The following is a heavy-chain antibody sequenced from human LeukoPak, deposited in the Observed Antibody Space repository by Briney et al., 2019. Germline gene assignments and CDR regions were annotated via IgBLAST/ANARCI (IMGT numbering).Heavy chain of an antibody. CDR1: GYTFTGYH. CDR2: INPYSGDT. J-gene: IGHJ4*02. Sequence: RASVKVSCKASGYTFTGYHIHWVRQAPGQGLEWMGRINPYSGDTNFAQKFQGRVTTTRDTSITTAYMDLSSLTPDDTAVYFCARDQGSLTRSWYTGYWGQGTQVTVSS. D-gene: IGHD6-13*01. V-gene: IGHV1-2*06. CDR3: ARDQGSLTRSWYTGY.